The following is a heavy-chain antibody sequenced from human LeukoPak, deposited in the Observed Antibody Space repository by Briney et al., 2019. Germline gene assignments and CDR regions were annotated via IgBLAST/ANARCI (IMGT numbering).Heavy chain of an antibody. CDR1: VGFTTYYY. D-gene: IGHD2-15*01. CDR3: ARGGGNRHFVS. V-gene: IGHV4-4*07. J-gene: IGHJ4*02. Sequence: SETLSLTCIVSVGFTTYYYRNWIRQPAGKAPEWIGRIHTTGSTNYNPSFNSRLTMTLDKSKKQFSLNATSMTAADTVLYYCARGGGNRHFVSWGQGILVAVSS. CDR2: IHTTGST.